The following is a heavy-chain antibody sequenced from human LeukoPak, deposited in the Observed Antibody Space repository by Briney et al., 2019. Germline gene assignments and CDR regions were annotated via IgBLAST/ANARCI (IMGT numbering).Heavy chain of an antibody. V-gene: IGHV3-30*18. CDR2: ISNDGSNK. CDR3: AKGRGAFDI. CDR1: GFTFSSYG. Sequence: GGSLRLSCVASGFTFSSYGMHWVRQAPGKGLEWVAVISNDGSNKYYADSVKGRFTISRDNSKNMLYLQMNSLRAEDTAVYYCAKGRGAFDIWGQGTMVTVSS. D-gene: IGHD3-10*01. J-gene: IGHJ3*02.